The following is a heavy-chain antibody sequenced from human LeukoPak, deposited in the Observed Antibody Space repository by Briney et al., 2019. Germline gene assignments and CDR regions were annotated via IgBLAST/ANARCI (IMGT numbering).Heavy chain of an antibody. CDR1: GFTFSSYA. J-gene: IGHJ4*02. Sequence: GGSLRLSCAASGFTFSSYAMHWVRQAPGKGLEWVAVISYDGSNKYYADSVKGRFTISRDNSKNTLYLQMNSLRAEDTAVYYCARDTGYYDFWSGSDLFDYWGQGTQVTVSS. D-gene: IGHD3-3*01. CDR3: ARDTGYYDFWSGSDLFDY. V-gene: IGHV3-30*04. CDR2: ISYDGSNK.